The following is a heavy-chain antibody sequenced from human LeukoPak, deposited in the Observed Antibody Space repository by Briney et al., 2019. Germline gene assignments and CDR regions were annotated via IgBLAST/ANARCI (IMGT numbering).Heavy chain of an antibody. Sequence: GGSLRLSCAASGFTFSSYSMNWVRQAPGKGLEWVASISSSSSYIYYADSVKGRFTISRDNAKNSLYLQMNSLRAEDTAVYYCARGLYGVDLTDAFDIWGQGTMVPVSS. J-gene: IGHJ3*02. CDR2: ISSSSSYI. D-gene: IGHD4-17*01. CDR1: GFTFSSYS. V-gene: IGHV3-21*01. CDR3: ARGLYGVDLTDAFDI.